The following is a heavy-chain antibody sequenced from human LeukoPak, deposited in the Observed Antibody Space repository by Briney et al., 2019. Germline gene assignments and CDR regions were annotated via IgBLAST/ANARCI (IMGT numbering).Heavy chain of an antibody. J-gene: IGHJ4*02. Sequence: GGSLRLSCAASGFTFNSYWMAWVRQAPGKGLEWVANIKQDGNKKYYVDSVKGRFTISRDNAKNPLYLQMDSLRVEDTAVYYCARDGDYDWNYRSGFDYWGQGTLVTVSS. CDR1: GFTFNSYW. CDR3: ARDGDYDWNYRSGFDY. CDR2: IKQDGNKK. D-gene: IGHD1-7*01. V-gene: IGHV3-7*01.